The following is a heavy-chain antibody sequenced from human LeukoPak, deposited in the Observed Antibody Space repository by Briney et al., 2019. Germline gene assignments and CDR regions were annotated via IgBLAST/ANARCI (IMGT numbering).Heavy chain of an antibody. Sequence: GASVKVSCKASGYTFTGYYMHWVRQAPGQGLGWMGWINPNSGGTNYAQKFQGRVTMTRDTSISTAYMELSRLRSDDTAVYYCSTIVVVVAATPHGMDVWGQGTTVTVSS. V-gene: IGHV1-2*02. CDR3: STIVVVVAATPHGMDV. CDR1: GYTFTGYY. J-gene: IGHJ6*02. CDR2: INPNSGGT. D-gene: IGHD2-15*01.